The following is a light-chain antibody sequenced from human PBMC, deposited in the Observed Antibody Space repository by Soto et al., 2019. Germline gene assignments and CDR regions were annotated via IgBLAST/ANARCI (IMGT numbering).Light chain of an antibody. CDR2: GAS. V-gene: IGKV3-15*01. Sequence: EIVMTQSPGTLSVSPGEGDTLSRRASQSISSNLAWYQKKPGQAPRLLIDGASSRATGIPARFSGSGSGTDFTLTISSLEPEDFAVYYCQQRTNWPLTFGGGTKVDI. CDR1: QSISSN. J-gene: IGKJ4*01. CDR3: QQRTNWPLT.